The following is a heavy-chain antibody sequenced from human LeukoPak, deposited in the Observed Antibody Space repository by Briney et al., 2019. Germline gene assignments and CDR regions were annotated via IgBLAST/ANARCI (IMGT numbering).Heavy chain of an antibody. CDR2: IYYSGST. CDR1: GGSISSYY. J-gene: IGHJ6*02. Sequence: PSETLSLTCTVSGGSISSYYWSWIRQPPGKGLEWIGYIYYSGSTNYNPSLKSRVTISVDTSKNQFSLKLSSVAAADTAVYYCARVHDHYYYYGMDVWGQGTTVTVSS. V-gene: IGHV4-59*01. CDR3: ARVHDHYYYYGMDV.